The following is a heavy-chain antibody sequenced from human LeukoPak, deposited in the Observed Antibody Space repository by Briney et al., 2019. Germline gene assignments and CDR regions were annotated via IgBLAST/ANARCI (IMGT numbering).Heavy chain of an antibody. CDR2: IYYSGST. Sequence: ASETLSLTCTVSGGSISSYYWSWIRQPPGKGLEWIGYIYYSGSTNYNPSLKSRVTISVDTSKNQFSLKLSSVTAADTAVYYCARGMVEYSSSAAAFDIWGQGTMVTVSS. V-gene: IGHV4-59*01. D-gene: IGHD6-6*01. J-gene: IGHJ3*02. CDR1: GGSISSYY. CDR3: ARGMVEYSSSAAAFDI.